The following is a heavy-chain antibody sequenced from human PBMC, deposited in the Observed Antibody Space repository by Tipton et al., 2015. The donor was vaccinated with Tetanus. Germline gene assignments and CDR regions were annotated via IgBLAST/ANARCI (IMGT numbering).Heavy chain of an antibody. CDR3: ARISSNWYQVDY. D-gene: IGHD6-13*01. J-gene: IGHJ4*01. CDR1: GGSINSYY. Sequence: LRLSCTVSGGSINSYYWSWIRQPPGKGLEWIGYIYYSGSTNYNPSLRSRVTISVDTSKNQFSLKLTSVTAADTADYYCARISSNWYQVDYWGHGILVTVSS. CDR2: IYYSGST. V-gene: IGHV4-59*08.